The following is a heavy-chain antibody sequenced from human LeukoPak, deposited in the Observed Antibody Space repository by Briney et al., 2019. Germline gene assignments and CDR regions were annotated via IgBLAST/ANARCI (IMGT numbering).Heavy chain of an antibody. CDR3: ARDRGGSGPTTTDY. CDR1: GFTFSRSW. V-gene: IGHV3-74*01. Sequence: PGGSLRLSCAASGFTFSRSWMHWVRQAPGKGLVWVPRISSDGSNIIYADSVKGRFTISRDNAKNTLYLQMNSLRAEDTALYYCARDRGGSGPTTTDYWGQGTLVTVSS. D-gene: IGHD6-19*01. J-gene: IGHJ4*02. CDR2: ISSDGSNI.